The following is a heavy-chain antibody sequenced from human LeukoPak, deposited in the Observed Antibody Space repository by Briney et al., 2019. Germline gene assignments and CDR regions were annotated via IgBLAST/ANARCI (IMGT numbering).Heavy chain of an antibody. V-gene: IGHV3-66*04. D-gene: IGHD3-22*01. Sequence: GGSLRLSCAASGFTFSSYSMNWVRQAPGKGLEWVSLIYSGGSTYYADSVKGRFTISRDNSKNTVYLQMNSLRAEDTALYYCAKLGHTSGYYARHSDYWGQGTLVTVSS. CDR3: AKLGHTSGYYARHSDY. CDR1: GFTFSSYS. J-gene: IGHJ4*02. CDR2: IYSGGST.